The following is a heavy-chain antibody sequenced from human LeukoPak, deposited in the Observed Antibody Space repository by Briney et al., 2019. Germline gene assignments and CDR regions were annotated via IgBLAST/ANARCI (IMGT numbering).Heavy chain of an antibody. V-gene: IGHV3-23*01. Sequence: GGSLRLSCAASGFTFSSYAMSWVRQAPGKGLEWVSAISGSGGGTYYADSVKGRFTISRDNSKNTLYLQMNSLRAEDTAVYYCAKDAVLRYFDWLPLDYWGQGTLVTVSS. D-gene: IGHD3-9*01. J-gene: IGHJ4*02. CDR1: GFTFSSYA. CDR2: ISGSGGGT. CDR3: AKDAVLRYFDWLPLDY.